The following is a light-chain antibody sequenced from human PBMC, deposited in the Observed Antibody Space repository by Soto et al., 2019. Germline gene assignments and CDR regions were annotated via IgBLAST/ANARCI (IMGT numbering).Light chain of an antibody. CDR2: GAS. CDR1: QSVSSN. J-gene: IGKJ1*01. CDR3: QQYNNRPPKP. V-gene: IGKV3-15*01. Sequence: MSQSPATLSASVGDRVTISCRASQSVSSNLAWYQQKPGQAPRLLIYGASTRATSSPARISSSGSGTEFTLTIISLQSEDYSVYYCQQYNNRPPKPFGQGTKAAIK.